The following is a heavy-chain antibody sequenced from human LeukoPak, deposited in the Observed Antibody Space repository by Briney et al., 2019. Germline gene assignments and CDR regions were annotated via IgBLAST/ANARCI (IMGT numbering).Heavy chain of an antibody. J-gene: IGHJ4*02. Sequence: GGSLRLSCAASGFTFSNAWMSWVRQAPGKGLEWVGRIKSKADGGTTDYAAPVKGRFTISRDDSKNTLYLQMNSLKTEDTAVYFCTRHVWDTGRDNWGRGTQVTVAS. CDR1: GFTFSNAW. V-gene: IGHV3-15*01. CDR2: IKSKADGGTT. CDR3: TRHVWDTGRDN. D-gene: IGHD1-26*01.